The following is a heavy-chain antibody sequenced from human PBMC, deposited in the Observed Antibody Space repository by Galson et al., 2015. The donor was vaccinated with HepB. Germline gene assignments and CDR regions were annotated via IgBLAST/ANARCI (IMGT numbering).Heavy chain of an antibody. CDR2: ISGSGGST. CDR3: AKDSPDSAYYDSSGYLRY. V-gene: IGHV3-23*01. D-gene: IGHD3-22*01. J-gene: IGHJ4*02. CDR1: GFTFSSYA. Sequence: SLRLSCAASGFTFSSYAMSWVRQAPGKGLEWVSAISGSGGSTYYADSVKGRFTISRDNSKNTLYLQMNSLRAEDTAVYYCAKDSPDSAYYDSSGYLRYWGQGTLVTVSS.